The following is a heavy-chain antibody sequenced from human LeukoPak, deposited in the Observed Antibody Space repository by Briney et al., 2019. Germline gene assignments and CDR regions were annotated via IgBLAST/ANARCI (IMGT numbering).Heavy chain of an antibody. J-gene: IGHJ4*02. CDR1: GFSFSSYG. CDR3: ARAGDYYSTGDC. Sequence: GGSLRLSCAASGFSFSSYGMLWVRQAPGKGLEWVARSRNKDNSYSTEYAASVKGRFTILRDDSKNSLYLQMNNLKTEDTAVYYCARAGDYYSTGDCWGQGTLVTVSS. D-gene: IGHD3-22*01. CDR2: SRNKDNSYST. V-gene: IGHV3-72*01.